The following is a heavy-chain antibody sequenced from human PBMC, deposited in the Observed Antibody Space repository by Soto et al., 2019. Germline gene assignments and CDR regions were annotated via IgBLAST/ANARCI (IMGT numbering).Heavy chain of an antibody. CDR1: GFTFNGHW. Sequence: GGSLRLSCAASGFTFNGHWMSWVRQAPGKGLEWVANIKEDGSEKDYVDSVKSRFTISRDNAKKSLYLQMNNLRAEDTAMYYCARIKPVGYDYFEYWGLGTLVTVSS. D-gene: IGHD3-16*01. V-gene: IGHV3-7*01. J-gene: IGHJ4*02. CDR2: IKEDGSEK. CDR3: ARIKPVGYDYFEY.